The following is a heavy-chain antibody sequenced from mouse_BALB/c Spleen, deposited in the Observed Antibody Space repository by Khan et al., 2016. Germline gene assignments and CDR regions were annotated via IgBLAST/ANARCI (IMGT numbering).Heavy chain of an antibody. D-gene: IGHD2-14*01. CDR3: ARVRQAVDY. J-gene: IGHJ4*01. Sequence: EVELVESGGGFVQPGGSLKLSCAASGFTFSTYAMSWVRQTPDKRLELVATINSNGGSTYYPDTVKGRFTISRDNAKNTLYLQMSSLKSEDTAMYYCARVRQAVDYWGQGTSVTVSS. CDR1: GFTFSTYA. V-gene: IGHV5-6-3*01. CDR2: INSNGGST.